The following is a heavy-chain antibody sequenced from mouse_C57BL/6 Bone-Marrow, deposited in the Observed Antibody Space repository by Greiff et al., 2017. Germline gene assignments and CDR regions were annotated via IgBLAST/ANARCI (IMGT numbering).Heavy chain of an antibody. Sequence: VQLQQSVAELVRPGASVKLSCTASGFNIKNTYMHWVKQRPEQGLEWIGRIDPANGNTKYAPKFQGKATITADTSSNTAYLQLSSLTSEDTAIYYCARAMTTVVRISYYAMDYWGQGTSVTVSS. D-gene: IGHD1-1*01. CDR1: GFNIKNTY. J-gene: IGHJ4*01. CDR2: IDPANGNT. V-gene: IGHV14-3*01. CDR3: ARAMTTVVRISYYAMDY.